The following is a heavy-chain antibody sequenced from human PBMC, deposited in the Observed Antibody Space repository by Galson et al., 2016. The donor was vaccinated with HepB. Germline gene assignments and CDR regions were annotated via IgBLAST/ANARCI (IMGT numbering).Heavy chain of an antibody. Sequence: SLRLSCAASGFSFSDYWMTWVRQAPGKGLEWVSVIGGSGGSTYYADSVKGRFTISRDNSKSTLYLEMNSLRADDTAIYYCAKLTMIIVVTPHFDYWGQGTRVIVSS. D-gene: IGHD3-22*01. CDR2: IGGSGGST. V-gene: IGHV3-23*01. CDR3: AKLTMIIVVTPHFDY. CDR1: GFSFSDYW. J-gene: IGHJ4*02.